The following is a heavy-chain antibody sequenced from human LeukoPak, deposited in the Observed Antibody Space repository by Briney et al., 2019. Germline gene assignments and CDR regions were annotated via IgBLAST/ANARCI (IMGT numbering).Heavy chain of an antibody. D-gene: IGHD2/OR15-2a*01. CDR2: ISYDGSNK. CDR1: GFTFSSYG. CDR3: RYFLPHFDY. V-gene: IGHV3-30*03. J-gene: IGHJ4*02. Sequence: PGGSLRLSCVASGFTFSSYGMHWVRQAPGKGLEWVAVISYDGSNKYYADSVKGRFTISRDNSKNTLYLQMNSLRAEDTAVYYCRYFLPHFDYWGQGTLVTVSS.